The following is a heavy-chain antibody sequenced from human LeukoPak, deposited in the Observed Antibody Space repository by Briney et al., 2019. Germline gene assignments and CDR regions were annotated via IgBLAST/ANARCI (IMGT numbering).Heavy chain of an antibody. V-gene: IGHV1-46*01. CDR2: INPSSGST. J-gene: IGHJ4*02. CDR3: ARSGDDNSGTYYHEYYFDY. CDR1: GYTFSNYY. D-gene: IGHD1-26*01. Sequence: ASVKVSCKASGYTFSNYYMHWVRQAPGQGLEWMGIINPSSGSTTYVQKFQGRVTMTRDMSTTTVYMELSSLRSEDTAVYYCARSGDDNSGTYYHEYYFDYWGQGTLVTVSS.